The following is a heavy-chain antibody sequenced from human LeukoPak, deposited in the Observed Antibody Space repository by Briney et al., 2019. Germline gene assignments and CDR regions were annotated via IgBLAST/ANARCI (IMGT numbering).Heavy chain of an antibody. Sequence: GGSLRLSCAASGFTFGGYVMSWVRQAPGKGLEWVSTITTSGGSTYVADSVKGRFTISRDNSKNTLFLQMKSLRAEETALYYCARGGLWAGFDSWGQGALVSVSS. CDR1: GFTFGGYV. CDR2: ITTSGGST. V-gene: IGHV3-23*01. D-gene: IGHD3-10*01. CDR3: ARGGLWAGFDS. J-gene: IGHJ4*02.